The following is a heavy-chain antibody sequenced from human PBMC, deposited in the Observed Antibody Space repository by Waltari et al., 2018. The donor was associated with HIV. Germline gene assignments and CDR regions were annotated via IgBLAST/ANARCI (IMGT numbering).Heavy chain of an antibody. CDR1: GFTFDDYA. J-gene: IGHJ5*02. V-gene: IGHV3-9*01. CDR2: ISWNSGSI. CDR3: AKDRGPFIAVAGT. D-gene: IGHD6-19*01. Sequence: DVQLVESGGGLVQPGRSLRLSCAASGFTFDDYAMHWVRQPPGKGLEWVSGISWNSGSIDYADSVKGRFTISRDNTKNSLYLQMNSVRAEDTALYYCAKDRGPFIAVAGTWGQGTLVTVSS.